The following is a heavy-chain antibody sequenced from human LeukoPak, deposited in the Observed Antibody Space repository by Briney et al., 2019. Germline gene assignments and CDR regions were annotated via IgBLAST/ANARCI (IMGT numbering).Heavy chain of an antibody. J-gene: IGHJ4*02. Sequence: GGSLRLSCAASGFTFSSYWMSWVRQAPGKGLEWVANIKQDGSEKYYVDSVKGRFTISRDNAKNSLYPQMNSLRAEDTAVYYCARAGPMTTVTSQDDWGQGTLVTVSS. CDR3: ARAGPMTTVTSQDD. D-gene: IGHD4-17*01. CDR1: GFTFSSYW. CDR2: IKQDGSEK. V-gene: IGHV3-7*01.